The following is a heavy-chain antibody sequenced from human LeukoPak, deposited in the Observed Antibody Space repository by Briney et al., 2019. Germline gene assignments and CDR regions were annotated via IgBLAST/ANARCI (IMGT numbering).Heavy chain of an antibody. CDR3: ARDQSGKWELLTGRWFDP. CDR2: INPTGDFT. D-gene: IGHD1-26*01. Sequence: ASVKVSCKASGYNFNAHWMHWVRQAPGQGLEWMGIINPTGDFTSYAQNLQGRVTVTRDMSTSTVYLELSNLRSEGTAVYYCARDQSGKWELLTGRWFDPWGQGTLVTVSS. J-gene: IGHJ5*02. V-gene: IGHV1-46*02. CDR1: GYNFNAHW.